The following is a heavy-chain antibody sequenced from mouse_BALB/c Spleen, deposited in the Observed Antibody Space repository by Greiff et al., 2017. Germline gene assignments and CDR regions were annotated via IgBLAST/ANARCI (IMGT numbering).Heavy chain of an antibody. CDR2: ISSGGST. J-gene: IGHJ4*01. V-gene: IGHV5-6-5*01. Sequence: EVKLVESGGGLVKPGGSLKLSCAASGFTFSSYAMSWVRQTPEKRLEWVASISSGGSTYYPDSVKGRFTISRDNARNILYLQMSSLRSEDTAMYYCARGGGYYGNLYYAMDYWGQGTSVTVSS. CDR3: ARGGGYYGNLYYAMDY. CDR1: GFTFSSYA. D-gene: IGHD2-1*01.